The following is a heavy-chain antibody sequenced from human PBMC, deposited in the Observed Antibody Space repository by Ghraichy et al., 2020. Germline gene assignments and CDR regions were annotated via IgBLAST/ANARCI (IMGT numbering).Heavy chain of an antibody. CDR1: GDTFNSYA. CDR2: IIPLFGTT. CDR3: ARAPFKNYYDNTGYHYDGMDV. Sequence: SVKVSCKASGDTFNSYAISWVRQAPGQGLEWMGGIIPLFGTTNYAQKFQGRVTITADESTSTAYMELGSLSSEDTAEYYCARAPFKNYYDNTGYHYDGMDVWGPGTTVTVSS. J-gene: IGHJ6*02. V-gene: IGHV1-69*13. D-gene: IGHD3-22*01.